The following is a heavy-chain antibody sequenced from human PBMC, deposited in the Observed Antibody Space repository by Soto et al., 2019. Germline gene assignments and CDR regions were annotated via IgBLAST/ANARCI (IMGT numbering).Heavy chain of an antibody. Sequence: SETLSLTCAVSGGSISNNNWWTWVRQSPGKGLEWIGDVYHTGSTYYNPSLKSRVTVSVDTSKNQFSLKVTSVTAADTAVYYCVQLHYYWSGSPVGYFADSAQGNLDTVSA. CDR1: GGSISNNNW. CDR2: VYHTGST. V-gene: IGHV4-4*02. J-gene: IGHJ1*01. D-gene: IGHD3-22*01. CDR3: VQLHYYWSGSPVGYFAD.